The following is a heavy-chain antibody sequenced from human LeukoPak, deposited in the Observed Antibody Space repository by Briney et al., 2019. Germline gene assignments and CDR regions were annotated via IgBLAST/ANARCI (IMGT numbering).Heavy chain of an antibody. CDR3: ARAPKVIVLMVGPESPGGYYMDV. J-gene: IGHJ6*03. Sequence: GGSLRLSCTVSGFTVSSNSMSWVRQAPGKGLEWVSFIYSDNTHYSDSVKGRFTISRDNAKNSLYLQMNSLRAEDTAVYYCARAPKVIVLMVGPESPGGYYMDVWGKGTTVTVSS. CDR2: IYSDNT. CDR1: GFTVSSNS. D-gene: IGHD2-8*01. V-gene: IGHV3-53*01.